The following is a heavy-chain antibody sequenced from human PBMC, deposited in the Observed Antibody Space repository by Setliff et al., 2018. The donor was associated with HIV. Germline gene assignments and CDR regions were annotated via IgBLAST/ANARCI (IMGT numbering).Heavy chain of an antibody. V-gene: IGHV4-61*01. J-gene: IGHJ4*02. D-gene: IGHD1-26*01. CDR1: GASIRNGFYY. CDR2: IYYSGNT. CDR3: ARHRDGGTYPLDY. Sequence: SETLSLTCTASGASIRNGFYYWHWIRQPPGKGLEWIGWIYYSGNTRYNPSLKSRVTISLDTSKNRFSLQLTSVTAADTAVYYCARHRDGGTYPLDYWGQGTLVTVSS.